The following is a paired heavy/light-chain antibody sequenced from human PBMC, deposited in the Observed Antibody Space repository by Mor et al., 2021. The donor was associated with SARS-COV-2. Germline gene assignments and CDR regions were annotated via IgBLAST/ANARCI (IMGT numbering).Heavy chain of an antibody. Sequence: EEQLVESGGGLVKPGGSLRLSCAGSGFTFSNAWMTWVRQAPGKGLEWVGRIKSKAVGETRDYAAPVKGRFTLSRDDSKNTLYLQMSSLKIEDTAVYYCTTIDAHLDSSGFYHDAFNFWGHGTMVTVSS. V-gene: IGHV3-15*01. CDR2: IKSKAVGETR. J-gene: IGHJ3*01. D-gene: IGHD3-22*01. CDR3: TTIDAHLDSSGFYHDAFNF. CDR1: GFTFSNAW.
Light chain of an antibody. Sequence: DIQMTQSPSSLSASTGDRVTITCRASQSISNFLNWYQQKPGKAPKLLIYVASNLHSGVPSRFSGSGSGTDFTLTISSLQPEDFAVYYCQQSYSTPYTFGQGTKLEIK. CDR1: QSISNF. J-gene: IGKJ2*01. CDR2: VAS. V-gene: IGKV1-39*01. CDR3: QQSYSTPYT.